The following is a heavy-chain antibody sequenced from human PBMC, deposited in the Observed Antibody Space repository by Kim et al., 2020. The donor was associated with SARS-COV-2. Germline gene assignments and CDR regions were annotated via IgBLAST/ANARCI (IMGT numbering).Heavy chain of an antibody. V-gene: IGHV4-31*03. Sequence: SETLSLTCTVSGGSISSGGYYWSWIRQHPGKGLEWIGYIYYSGSTYYNPSLKSRVTISVDTSKNQFSLKLSSVTAADTAVYYCARRAYCGGDCYSNWYFDLWGRGTLVTVSS. D-gene: IGHD2-21*02. CDR3: ARRAYCGGDCYSNWYFDL. CDR2: IYYSGST. CDR1: GGSISSGGYY. J-gene: IGHJ2*01.